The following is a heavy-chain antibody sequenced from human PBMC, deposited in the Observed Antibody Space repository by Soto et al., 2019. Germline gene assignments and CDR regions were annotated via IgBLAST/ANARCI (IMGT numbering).Heavy chain of an antibody. V-gene: IGHV1-2*02. Sequence: GXSVKVSCKASGYTFTGYYIHWVRQAPGQGLEWMGWINPNSGDTNYAQKFQGRVTMTRDTSIRTAYMELSRVRSDDTAVYYCARALATDYWGQGTLVTGSS. J-gene: IGHJ4*02. CDR2: INPNSGDT. CDR3: ARALATDY. CDR1: GYTFTGYY.